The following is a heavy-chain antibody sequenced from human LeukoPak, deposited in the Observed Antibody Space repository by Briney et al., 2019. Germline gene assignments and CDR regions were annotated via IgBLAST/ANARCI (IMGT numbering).Heavy chain of an antibody. CDR1: GYTFTSYG. D-gene: IGHD2-2*01. CDR3: ARDKGYCSSTSCLVLDY. V-gene: IGHV1-2*02. J-gene: IGHJ4*02. CDR2: INPNSGGT. Sequence: GASVKVSCKASGYTFTSYGISWVRQAPGQGLEWMGWINPNSGGTNYAQKFQGRVTMTRDTSISTAYMELSRLRSDDTAVYYCARDKGYCSSTSCLVLDYWGQGTLVTVSS.